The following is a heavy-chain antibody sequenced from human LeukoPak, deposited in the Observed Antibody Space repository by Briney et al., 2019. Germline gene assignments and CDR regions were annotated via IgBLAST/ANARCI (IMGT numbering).Heavy chain of an antibody. V-gene: IGHV3-7*01. CDR3: AKDTPTYGGKGSIDY. CDR2: IKQDGSQE. J-gene: IGHJ4*02. Sequence: GGSLRLSCAASRFTLSTYWMSWVRQAPGKGLEWVAHIKQDGSQEYYVDSVKGRFTISRDSAKNSLYLQMNSLRAEDTAVYYCAKDTPTYGGKGSIDYWGQGTLVTVSS. CDR1: RFTLSTYW. D-gene: IGHD4-23*01.